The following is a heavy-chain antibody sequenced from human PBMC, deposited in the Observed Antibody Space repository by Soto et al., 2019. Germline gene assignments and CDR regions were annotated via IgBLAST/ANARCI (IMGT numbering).Heavy chain of an antibody. J-gene: IGHJ4*02. Sequence: EVQLVESGGDLVQPGGSLRLSCAASGFTFSDHYMDWVRQAPGKGLEWVGRTRNKVNTYTTEYAASVEGRFTISRDDSMISVYLRMDSLKTEVTAVYYCAREGGRSTGCYWEEGGFDYWGPGTLGTVCS. V-gene: IGHV3-72*01. CDR2: TRNKVNTYTT. D-gene: IGHD2-2*01. CDR3: AREGGRSTGCYWEEGGFDY. CDR1: GFTFSDHY.